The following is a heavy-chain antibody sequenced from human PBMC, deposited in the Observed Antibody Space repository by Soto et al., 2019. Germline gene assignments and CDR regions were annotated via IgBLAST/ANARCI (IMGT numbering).Heavy chain of an antibody. J-gene: IGHJ4*02. D-gene: IGHD2-8*02. CDR2: IYYSGST. Sequence: PSETLSLTCSVSGGSISDYYWSWIWQPPGKGLEWIGYIYYSGSTNYDPSLTSRVTISVDTSKNQFSLNLSSVTAADTAVYYCAAVRVAAPSHFDYWGQGTLVTVSS. V-gene: IGHV4-59*01. CDR3: AAVRVAAPSHFDY. CDR1: GGSISDYY.